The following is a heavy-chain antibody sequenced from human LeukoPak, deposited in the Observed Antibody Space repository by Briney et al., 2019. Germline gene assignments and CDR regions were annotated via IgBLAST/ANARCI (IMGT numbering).Heavy chain of an antibody. V-gene: IGHV1-2*02. Sequence: ASVKVSCKASGYTFTDYYMHWVRQSPGQGVEWMGWINPNDGDTNYAQKFHARVTMTRDTSITTAHMEVSRLRSDDTAVYYCARANFLYCSSSTCLFDYWGQGTLVTVSS. J-gene: IGHJ4*02. CDR2: INPNDGDT. CDR1: GYTFTDYY. D-gene: IGHD2-2*01. CDR3: ARANFLYCSSSTCLFDY.